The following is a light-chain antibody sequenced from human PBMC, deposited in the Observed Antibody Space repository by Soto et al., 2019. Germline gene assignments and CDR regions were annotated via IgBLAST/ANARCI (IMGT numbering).Light chain of an antibody. J-gene: IGKJ1*01. CDR3: QQYGSSPRT. CDR1: QTVSSSS. Sequence: DIVLTQSPGTLSLSPGERATLSCRASQTVSSSSLAWYQQKPGQAPRLLIFGASTRAAGFPDRFSGSGSGTDFNLTISILEPEDFAVDYCQQYGSSPRTFGQGTKVEIK. CDR2: GAS. V-gene: IGKV3-20*01.